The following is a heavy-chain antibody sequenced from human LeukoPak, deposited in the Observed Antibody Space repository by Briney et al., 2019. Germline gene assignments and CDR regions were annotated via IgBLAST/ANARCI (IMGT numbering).Heavy chain of an antibody. J-gene: IGHJ4*02. V-gene: IGHV4-4*02. CDR2: IYHSGST. Sequence: SETLSLTCAVSGGSISSSNWWSWVRQPPGKGLEWIGEIYHSGSTNYNPSLKSRVTISVDTSKNQFSLKLSSVTAADTAVYYCASAIYTVAGFDYWGQGTLVTVSS. CDR3: ASAIYTVAGFDY. CDR1: GGSISSSNW. D-gene: IGHD6-19*01.